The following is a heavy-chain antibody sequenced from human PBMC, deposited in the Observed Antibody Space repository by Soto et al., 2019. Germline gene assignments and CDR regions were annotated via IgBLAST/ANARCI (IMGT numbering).Heavy chain of an antibody. V-gene: IGHV3-30-3*01. J-gene: IGHJ4*02. Sequence: QVQLVESGGGVVQPGRSLRLSCAASGFTFSTYTMYWVRQAPGKGLEWVAGISNNGINTHYADSVKGRVTISRDNSKNTLYVQMNSLGAEDTAVYYCAREWSISVAAPGYWGQGTLVTVSS. CDR2: ISNNGINT. CDR3: AREWSISVAAPGY. CDR1: GFTFSTYT. D-gene: IGHD6-19*01.